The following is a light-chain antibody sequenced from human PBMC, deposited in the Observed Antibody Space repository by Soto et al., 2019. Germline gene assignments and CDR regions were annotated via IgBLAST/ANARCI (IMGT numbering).Light chain of an antibody. J-gene: IGLJ1*01. CDR3: GSWDSSLSAYV. CDR2: DDN. CDR1: SSNIGGNS. V-gene: IGLV1-51*01. Sequence: SELTQPPSVSAAPGQKVTISCSGSSSNIGGNSVSWYQQLPGTAPKLLIYDDNKRPSGIPDRFSGSKSGTSATLGITGFQTGDEADYYCGSWDSSLSAYVFGTGTKVTVL.